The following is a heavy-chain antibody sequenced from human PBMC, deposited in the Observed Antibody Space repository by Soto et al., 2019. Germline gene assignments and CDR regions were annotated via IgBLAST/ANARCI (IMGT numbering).Heavy chain of an antibody. CDR1: GGSIDSYY. V-gene: IGHV4-59*08. CDR2: VYYTGTTT. Sequence: PSETLSLTCTVSGGSIDSYYWTWIRQPPGKGLEWIGYVYYTGTTTNYNPSLKSRVTLSVDTSKNQFSLKLSSVTAADTAVYYCARLGGSYAVPHFDYWGQGILVTVSS. J-gene: IGHJ4*02. CDR3: ARLGGSYAVPHFDY. D-gene: IGHD1-26*01.